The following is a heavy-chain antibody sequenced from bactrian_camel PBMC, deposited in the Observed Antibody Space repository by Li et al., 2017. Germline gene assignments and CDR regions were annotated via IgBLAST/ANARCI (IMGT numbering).Heavy chain of an antibody. Sequence: LVESGGGSVQAGGSLRLSCSASGYTTSNACMGWFRQAPGKVREGVASIDVDGREYAAESMKGRFTISHDSAKNTLYLQMDSLKPEDTAMYYCALRRRRCAGSHWYLSAGYNHWGRGTQVTVS. D-gene: IGHD6*01. J-gene: IGHJ4*01. CDR2: IDVDGRE. CDR1: GYTTSNAC. CDR3: ALRRRRCAGSHWYLSAGYNH. V-gene: IGHV3S6*01.